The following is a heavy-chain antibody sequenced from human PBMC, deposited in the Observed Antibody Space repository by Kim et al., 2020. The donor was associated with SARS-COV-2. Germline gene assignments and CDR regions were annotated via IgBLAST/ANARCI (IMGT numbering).Heavy chain of an antibody. CDR1: GYTFTGYY. CDR3: ARDEGYSYGVDY. CDR2: INPNSGDT. J-gene: IGHJ4*02. Sequence: ASVKVSCKASGYTFTGYYMHWVRQAPGQGLEWMGWINPNSGDTNYAQKFQGRVTMTRDTSISTAYMELSRLRSDDTAVYYCARDEGYSYGVDYWGQGTLVTVSS. D-gene: IGHD5-18*01. V-gene: IGHV1-2*02.